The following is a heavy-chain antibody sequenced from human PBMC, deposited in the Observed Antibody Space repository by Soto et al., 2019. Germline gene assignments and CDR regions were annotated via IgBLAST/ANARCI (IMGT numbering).Heavy chain of an antibody. V-gene: IGHV3-23*01. CDR3: VRVTAAAGTYLYYYYYLDV. CDR2: ISENGGTT. CDR1: EFTFSNYA. Sequence: PGGSLRLSCAASEFTFSNYAMSWVRQAPGKGLEWVSSISENGGTTYYVVTVKGGFTISSHNSKNTLYLQMNGLRAEDTAVYFCVRVTAAAGTYLYYYYYLDVWGKGTTVTVSS. J-gene: IGHJ6*03. D-gene: IGHD6-13*01.